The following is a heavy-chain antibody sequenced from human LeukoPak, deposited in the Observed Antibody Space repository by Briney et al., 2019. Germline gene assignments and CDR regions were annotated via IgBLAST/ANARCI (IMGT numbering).Heavy chain of an antibody. D-gene: IGHD5-24*01. CDR1: GFTFSSYT. Sequence: GGSLRLSCAASGFTFSSYTMTWVRQAPGKGLEWVSLISGSGDTTYYADSVKGRFTISRDNSKNTLYLQMNSLRAEDTAVYYCAKQGPRDGYNFNYRGQGTLVTVSS. V-gene: IGHV3-23*01. CDR3: AKQGPRDGYNFNY. J-gene: IGHJ4*02. CDR2: ISGSGDTT.